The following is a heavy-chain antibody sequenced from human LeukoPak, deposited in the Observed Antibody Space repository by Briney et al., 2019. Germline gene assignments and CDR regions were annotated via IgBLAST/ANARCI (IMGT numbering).Heavy chain of an antibody. Sequence: GASVEVSCKASGYTFTGYYMHWVRQAPGQGLEWMGWINPNSGGTNYAQKFQGRVTMTRDTSISTAYMELSRLRSDDTAVYYCARWGVLEWLLWSPEPGGGPYYFGYWGQGTLVTVSS. D-gene: IGHD3-3*01. CDR2: INPNSGGT. CDR1: GYTFTGYY. CDR3: ARWGVLEWLLWSPEPGGGPYYFGY. J-gene: IGHJ4*02. V-gene: IGHV1-2*02.